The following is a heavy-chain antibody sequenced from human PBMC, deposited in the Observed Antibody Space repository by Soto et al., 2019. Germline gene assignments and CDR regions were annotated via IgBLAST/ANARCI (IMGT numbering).Heavy chain of an antibody. V-gene: IGHV1-46*01. CDR3: AREPNERYYVDY. CDR2: IRPSGGRT. CDR1: GYTFTNYY. D-gene: IGHD1-20*01. J-gene: IGHJ4*02. Sequence: ASVKVSCKASGYTFTNYYIHWVRQAPGQGLEWLGIIRPSGGRTEYAQRFQGRVTMTRDTSTSTVYMELTSPTSEDPPVYYCAREPNERYYVDYGGQGTLVTVS.